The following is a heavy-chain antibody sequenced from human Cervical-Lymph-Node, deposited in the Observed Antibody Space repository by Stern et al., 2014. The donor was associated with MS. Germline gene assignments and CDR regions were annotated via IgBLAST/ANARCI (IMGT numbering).Heavy chain of an antibody. Sequence: QLVQSGAEVKKPGASVKISCKASGYTFTSQYIHWLRQAPGQGLEWMGIVNPGTGAKSYAQKFQDRVTMTGDTSTSTVYMDLSSLTSEDTAVYFCARDPTRYGVYDGVFDLWGQGTMVTVSS. J-gene: IGHJ3*01. CDR2: VNPGTGAK. CDR3: ARDPTRYGVYDGVFDL. D-gene: IGHD5/OR15-5a*01. V-gene: IGHV1-46*03. CDR1: GYTFTSQY.